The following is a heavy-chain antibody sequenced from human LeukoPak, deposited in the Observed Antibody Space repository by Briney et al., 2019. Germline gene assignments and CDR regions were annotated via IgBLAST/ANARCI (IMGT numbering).Heavy chain of an antibody. D-gene: IGHD3-10*01. CDR2: ISTGGIIR. J-gene: IGHJ6*04. V-gene: IGHV3-48*03. Sequence: GGSLRLSCVASGFIFTNYEMNWVRQAPGKGLEWLSYISTGGIIRYHADSVEGRLTISRDNAKKSIYLQMNSLRAEDTATYFCARGSGIRNNYGMDVWGKGTTVIVSS. CDR1: GFIFTNYE. CDR3: ARGSGIRNNYGMDV.